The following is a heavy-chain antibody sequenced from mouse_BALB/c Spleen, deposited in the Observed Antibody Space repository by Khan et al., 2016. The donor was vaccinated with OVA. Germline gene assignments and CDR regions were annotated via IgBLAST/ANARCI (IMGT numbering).Heavy chain of an antibody. V-gene: IGHV1S135*01. D-gene: IGHD2-2*01. CDR2: IDPLSGGS. CDR3: TRHGYVAWFSY. CDR1: GYSFTSYY. Sequence: EVQLQQSGPELMKPGASVKISCKASGYSFTSYYIHWIKQSHGKSLEWIGYIDPLSGGSTYKQKFKGKATLTVEKSSSTAYIHFSNLTSEDSAVYYCTRHGYVAWFSYWGQGTLVTVSA. J-gene: IGHJ3*01.